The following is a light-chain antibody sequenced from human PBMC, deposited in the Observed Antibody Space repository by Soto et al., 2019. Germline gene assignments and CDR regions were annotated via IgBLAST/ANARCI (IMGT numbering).Light chain of an antibody. Sequence: EIVMTQSPATLSVSPGERATLSCRASQSVSSNLACYQQKPGQAPRLLIYGASTRATGIPARFSGSGSGTEFTLTISSLQSEDFAVYYCQQYNNWPPMTFGQGTKVDIK. V-gene: IGKV3-15*01. CDR3: QQYNNWPPMT. CDR2: GAS. CDR1: QSVSSN. J-gene: IGKJ1*01.